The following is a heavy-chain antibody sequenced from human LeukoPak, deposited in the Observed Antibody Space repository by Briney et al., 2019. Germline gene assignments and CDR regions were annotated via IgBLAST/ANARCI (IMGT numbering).Heavy chain of an antibody. D-gene: IGHD7-27*01. CDR3: ARSILGIRFDP. J-gene: IGHJ5*02. CDR1: GGSISSYY. V-gene: IGHV4-59*01. CDR2: IHYSGST. Sequence: SETLSLTCTVSGGSISSYYWSWIRQPPGKGLEWIGYIHYSGSTNYNPSLTSRVTISVDTSKNQFSLKLSSVTAADTAVYYCARSILGIRFDPWGQGTLVTVSS.